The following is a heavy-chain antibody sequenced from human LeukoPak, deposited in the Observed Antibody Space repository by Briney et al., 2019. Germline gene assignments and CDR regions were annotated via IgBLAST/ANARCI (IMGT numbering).Heavy chain of an antibody. CDR1: GFTVSSNY. CDR3: TTVVPAAMFY. D-gene: IGHD2-2*01. Sequence: GGSLRLSCAASGFTVSSNYMSWVRQAPGKGLEWVGRVKSKNDGGSTDYAAPVKGRFTISRDDSKNTLYLQMNSLKTEDTAVYYCTTVVPAAMFYWGQGTLVTVSS. J-gene: IGHJ4*02. V-gene: IGHV3-15*01. CDR2: VKSKNDGGST.